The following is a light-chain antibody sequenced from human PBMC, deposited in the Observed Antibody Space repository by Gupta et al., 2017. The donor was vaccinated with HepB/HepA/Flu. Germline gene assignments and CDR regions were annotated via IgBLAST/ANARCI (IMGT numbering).Light chain of an antibody. CDR3: QQSYSTPIT. CDR1: QSISTY. Sequence: DIQMTQSPSSLSASIGDRVIITCRASQSISTYLNWYQQESGKAPKLLIYAASNLQSGVPSRFSGSGSGTDFTLTIVRLQPEDFATYYCQQSYSTPITFGQGTQVQIK. V-gene: IGKV1-39*01. CDR2: AAS. J-gene: IGKJ5*01.